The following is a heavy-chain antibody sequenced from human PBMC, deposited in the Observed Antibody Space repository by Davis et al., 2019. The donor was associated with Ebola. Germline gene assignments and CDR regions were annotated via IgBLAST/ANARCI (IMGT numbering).Heavy chain of an antibody. D-gene: IGHD3-10*01. Sequence: ASVKVSCKASGYTFTSYGISWVRQAPGQGLEWMGWISAYNGNTNYAQKLQGRVTMTTDTSTSTAYMELRSLRSDDTAVYYCARGGPLLLWFGETPVFDYWGQGTLVTVSS. V-gene: IGHV1-18*01. J-gene: IGHJ4*02. CDR1: GYTFTSYG. CDR2: ISAYNGNT. CDR3: ARGGPLLLWFGETPVFDY.